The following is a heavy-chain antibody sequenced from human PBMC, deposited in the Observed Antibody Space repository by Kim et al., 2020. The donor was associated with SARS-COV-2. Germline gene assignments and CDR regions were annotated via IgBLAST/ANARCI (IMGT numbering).Heavy chain of an antibody. CDR2: IYYSGST. V-gene: IGHV4-59*08. CDR3: ARHFWGGNLEIDS. CDR1: GGSISSYY. D-gene: IGHD1-1*01. J-gene: IGHJ4*02. Sequence: SETLSLTCTVSGGSISSYYWSWIRQPPGKGLEWIGYIYYSGSTNYNPSLKSRVTISVDTSKNQFSLKLSSVTAADTAVYYFARHFWGGNLEIDSWCQGTL.